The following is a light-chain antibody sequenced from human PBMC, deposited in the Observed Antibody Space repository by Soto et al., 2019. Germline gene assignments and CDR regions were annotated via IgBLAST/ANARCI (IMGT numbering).Light chain of an antibody. V-gene: IGKV3-11*01. CDR2: DAS. CDR1: QSVSSY. Sequence: EIVLTQSPATLSLSPGERATLSCRASQSVSSYLAWYQQKPGQAPRLLIYDASNRATGIPARFSGSGSGTDFTLTTSSLEPEDFAVYYCQQRSNWLTFGGGNKVEIK. J-gene: IGKJ4*01. CDR3: QQRSNWLT.